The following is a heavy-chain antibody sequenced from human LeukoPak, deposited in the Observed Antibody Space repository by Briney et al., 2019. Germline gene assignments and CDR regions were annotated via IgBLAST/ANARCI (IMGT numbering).Heavy chain of an antibody. V-gene: IGHV4-59*01. J-gene: IGHJ3*02. CDR3: ARDREQYCSGGSCYWTHAFDI. CDR2: IYYSGST. CDR1: GGSISSYY. D-gene: IGHD2-15*01. Sequence: PSETLSLTCTVSGGSISSYYWSWIRQPPGKGLEWIGYIYYSGSTNYNPSLKSRVTISVDTSKNQFSLQLSSVTAADTAVYYCARDREQYCSGGSCYWTHAFDIWGQGTMVTVSS.